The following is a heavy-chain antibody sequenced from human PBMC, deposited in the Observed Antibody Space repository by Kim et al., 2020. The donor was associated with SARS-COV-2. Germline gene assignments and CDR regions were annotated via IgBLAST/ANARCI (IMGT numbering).Heavy chain of an antibody. CDR2: ISSSGSTI. CDR1: GFTFSDYY. Sequence: GGSLRLSCAASGFTFSDYYMSWIRQAPGKGLEWVSYISSSGSTIYYADSVKGRFTISRDNAKNSLYLQMNSLRAEDTAVYYCARDRSVYAPEQDLDYWGQGTLVTVSS. V-gene: IGHV3-11*01. D-gene: IGHD3-16*02. CDR3: ARDRSVYAPEQDLDY. J-gene: IGHJ4*02.